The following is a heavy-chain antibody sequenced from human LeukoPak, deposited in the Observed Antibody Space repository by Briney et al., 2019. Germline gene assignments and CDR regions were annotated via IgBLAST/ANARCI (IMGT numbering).Heavy chain of an antibody. CDR1: GFTFTNFA. J-gene: IGHJ4*02. Sequence: PGGSLRLSCAASGFTFTNFAMSWVRQAPGKGLEWVSVISGNSGSTYYADSVKGRFTISRENSKNTLYLQMNSLRAEDTAVYYCARRSHYYDSSGYLDLWGQGTLVTVSS. CDR2: ISGNSGST. D-gene: IGHD3-22*01. V-gene: IGHV3-23*01. CDR3: ARRSHYYDSSGYLDL.